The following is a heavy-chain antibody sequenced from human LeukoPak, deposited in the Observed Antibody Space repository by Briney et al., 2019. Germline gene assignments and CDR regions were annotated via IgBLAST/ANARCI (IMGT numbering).Heavy chain of an antibody. D-gene: IGHD3-10*01. CDR1: GYSFTSYW. CDR2: IYPGDSDT. V-gene: IGHV5-51*01. J-gene: IGHJ2*01. CDR3: ARLPSIVRGVIGFDL. Sequence: HGESLKISCKGSGYSFTSYWIGWVRQMPGKGLEWMGIIYPGDSDTRYSPPFQGQVTISADKSISTAYLQWNSLEASDSAIYCCARLPSIVRGVIGFDLWGRGTLVTVSS.